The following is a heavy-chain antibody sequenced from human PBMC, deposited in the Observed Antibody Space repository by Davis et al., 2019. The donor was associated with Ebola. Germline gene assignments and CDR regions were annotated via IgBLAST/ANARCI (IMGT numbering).Heavy chain of an antibody. J-gene: IGHJ6*02. CDR1: GFTFSSYA. D-gene: IGHD6-6*01. CDR3: AKDSSSSFHYYYGMDV. Sequence: GESLKISCAASGFTFSSYAMSWFRQAPGKGLEWVSAISGSGGSTYYADSVKGRFTISRDNSKNTLYLQMNSLRAEDTALYYCAKDSSSSFHYYYGMDVWGQGTTVTVSS. V-gene: IGHV3-23*01. CDR2: ISGSGGST.